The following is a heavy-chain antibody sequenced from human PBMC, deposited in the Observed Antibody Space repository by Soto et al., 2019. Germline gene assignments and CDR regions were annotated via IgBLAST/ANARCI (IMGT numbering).Heavy chain of an antibody. D-gene: IGHD2-15*01. V-gene: IGHV3-23*01. Sequence: EVQLLESGGGLVQPGGSLRLSCAASGFTFSSYAMSWVRQAPGKGLEWVSAISGSGGSTYYADSVKGRFTISRDNSKNTLYLQMNSLRAEDTAVYYCEKDGGGFGAFDIWGQGTMVTVSS. J-gene: IGHJ3*02. CDR2: ISGSGGST. CDR3: EKDGGGFGAFDI. CDR1: GFTFSSYA.